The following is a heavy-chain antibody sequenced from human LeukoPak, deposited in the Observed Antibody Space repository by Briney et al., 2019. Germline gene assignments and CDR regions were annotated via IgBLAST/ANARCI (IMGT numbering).Heavy chain of an antibody. CDR3: ARHGFVVVPAAAYYFDY. CDR1: GGSISSYY. Sequence: SETLSLTCTVPGGSISSYYWSWIRQPPGKGLEWIGYIYTSGSTNYNPSLKSRVTISVDTSKNQFSLKLSSVTAADTAVYYCARHGFVVVPAAAYYFDYWGQGTLVTVSS. V-gene: IGHV4-4*09. J-gene: IGHJ4*02. CDR2: IYTSGST. D-gene: IGHD2-2*01.